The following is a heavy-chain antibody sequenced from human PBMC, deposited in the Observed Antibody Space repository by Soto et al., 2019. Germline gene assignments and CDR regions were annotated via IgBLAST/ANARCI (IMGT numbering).Heavy chain of an antibody. J-gene: IGHJ4*02. CDR1: GGSISSYY. Sequence: PSETLSLTCTVSGGSISSYYWSWIRQPPGKGLEWIGYIYYSGSTNYNPSLKSRVTISVDTSKNQFSLKLSSVTAADTAVYYCARTGPHPSSWYFDYWGQGTLVTVSS. D-gene: IGHD6-6*01. CDR2: IYYSGST. V-gene: IGHV4-59*01. CDR3: ARTGPHPSSWYFDY.